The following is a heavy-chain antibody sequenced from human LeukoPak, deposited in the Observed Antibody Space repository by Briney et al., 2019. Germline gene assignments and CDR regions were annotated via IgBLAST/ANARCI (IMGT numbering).Heavy chain of an antibody. CDR3: ARDWGMGPSSSWA. CDR2: IMPVFGKA. V-gene: IGHV1-69*13. D-gene: IGHD6-13*01. J-gene: IGHJ5*02. CDR1: GGTFTGYA. Sequence: SVKVSCKASGGTFTGYAFSWVRQAPGQGLEWMGGIMPVFGKANYAQKFQGRVTITADESTTTAYMELNSLRSEDTAMYYCARDWGMGPSSSWAWGQGTLVTVSS.